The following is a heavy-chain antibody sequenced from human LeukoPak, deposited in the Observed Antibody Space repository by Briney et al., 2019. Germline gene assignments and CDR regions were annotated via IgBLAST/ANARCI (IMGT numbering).Heavy chain of an antibody. J-gene: IGHJ4*02. V-gene: IGHV3-7*01. D-gene: IGHD2-21*02. Sequence: PGGSLRLSCAASGFTFSSSWMGWVRQAPRKGLEWVANIKPDGSEKFHVDSVKGRFTLSRDNSKSSLSLQMNSLRAEDTAVYYCARYGLTAALDFWGQGTLVTVSS. CDR1: GFTFSSSW. CDR3: ARYGLTAALDF. CDR2: IKPDGSEK.